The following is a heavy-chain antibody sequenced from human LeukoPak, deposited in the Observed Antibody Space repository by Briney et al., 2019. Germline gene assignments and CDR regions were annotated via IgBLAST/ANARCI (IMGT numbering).Heavy chain of an antibody. CDR1: GGSISRYY. V-gene: IGHV4-4*07. D-gene: IGHD6-19*01. Sequence: PSETLSLTCTVSGGSISRYYWSWIRQPAGKGLEWIGRIYTSGSTNYNPSLKSRVTMSVDTSKDQFSLKLSSVTAADTAVYYCAREVYSSAWYSLHFDYWGQGTLVTVSS. J-gene: IGHJ4*02. CDR2: IYTSGST. CDR3: AREVYSSAWYSLHFDY.